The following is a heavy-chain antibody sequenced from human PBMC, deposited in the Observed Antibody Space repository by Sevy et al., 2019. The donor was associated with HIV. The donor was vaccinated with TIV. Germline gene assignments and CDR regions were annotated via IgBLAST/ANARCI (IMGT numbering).Heavy chain of an antibody. Sequence: ASVKVSCKVSGYSVSDLSIHWVRQAPGKGLEWMGGYDPEDGETIYAQKFQGRVTMTEDTSTDTAYMELSSLRSDNTAVYYCATSPDYYDRRRDAFDIWGQGTMVTVSS. CDR1: GYSVSDLS. J-gene: IGHJ3*02. D-gene: IGHD3-22*01. CDR3: ATSPDYYDRRRDAFDI. V-gene: IGHV1-24*01. CDR2: YDPEDGET.